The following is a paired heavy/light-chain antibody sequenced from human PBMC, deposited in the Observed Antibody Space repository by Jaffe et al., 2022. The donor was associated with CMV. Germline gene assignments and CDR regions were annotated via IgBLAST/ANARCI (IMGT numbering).Heavy chain of an antibody. Sequence: EVQLVESGGGLVKPGGSLRLSCAASGFTFSNAWMSWVRQAPGKGLEWVGRIKSKTDGGTTDYAAPVKGRFTISRDDSKNTLYLQMNSLKTEDTAVYYCTTDLDSGYCSGGSCRTYYYYGMDVWGQGTTVTVSS. J-gene: IGHJ6*02. D-gene: IGHD2-15*01. CDR2: IKSKTDGGTT. CDR1: GFTFSNAW. V-gene: IGHV3-15*01. CDR3: TTDLDSGYCSGGSCRTYYYYGMDV.
Light chain of an antibody. J-gene: IGLJ3*02. Sequence: QAVVTQEPSLTVSPGGTVTLTCGSSTGAVTSGHYPYWFQQKPGQAPRTLIYDTSNKHSWTPARFSGSLLGGKAALTLSGAQPEDEAEYYCLLSYSGAPPGVFGGGTKLTVL. V-gene: IGLV7-46*01. CDR3: LLSYSGAPPGV. CDR1: TGAVTSGHY. CDR2: DTS.